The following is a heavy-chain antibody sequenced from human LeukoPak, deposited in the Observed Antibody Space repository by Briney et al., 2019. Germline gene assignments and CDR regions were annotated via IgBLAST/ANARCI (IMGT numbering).Heavy chain of an antibody. D-gene: IGHD1-7*01. CDR1: GGTFSSYA. Sequence: EASVKVSCKASGGTFSSYAINWVRQAPGQGLEWMGGIIPVFGSANYAQRFQGRVTITADESTSTAYMEVTRLSYEDTAVYYCAKVGSLELTNYSDTWGQGTLVTVSS. V-gene: IGHV1-69*13. J-gene: IGHJ5*02. CDR2: IIPVFGSA. CDR3: AKVGSLELTNYSDT.